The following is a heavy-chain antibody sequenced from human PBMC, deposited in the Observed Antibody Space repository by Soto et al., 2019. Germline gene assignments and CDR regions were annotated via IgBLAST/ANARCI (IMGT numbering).Heavy chain of an antibody. Sequence: SVTLSLTCTVSGVSISRYYWSWLRQPPGKGLEWIGEIYYSGSTNYNPSLKSRVTISVDTSKNQFSLKLSSVTAADTAVYYCARGPCVEGGSCYSNDYWGQGTLVTVSS. CDR2: IYYSGST. CDR1: GVSISRYY. CDR3: ARGPCVEGGSCYSNDY. V-gene: IGHV4-59*12. J-gene: IGHJ4*02. D-gene: IGHD2-15*01.